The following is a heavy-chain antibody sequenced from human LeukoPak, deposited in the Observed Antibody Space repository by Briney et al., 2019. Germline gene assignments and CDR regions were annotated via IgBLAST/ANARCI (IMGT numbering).Heavy chain of an antibody. V-gene: IGHV4-59*01. CDR2: IYYSGST. CDR3: ARDGGYGDLH. J-gene: IGHJ4*02. D-gene: IGHD4-17*01. CDR1: GGSISSYY. Sequence: SETLSLTCTVSGGSISSYYWSWIRQPPGKGLEWIVYIYYSGSTNYNPSLKSRVTISVDTSKNQFSLKLSSVTAADTAVYYCARDGGYGDLHWGQGTLVTVSS.